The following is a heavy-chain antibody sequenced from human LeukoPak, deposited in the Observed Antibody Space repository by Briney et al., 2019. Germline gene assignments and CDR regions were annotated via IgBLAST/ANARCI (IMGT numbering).Heavy chain of an antibody. J-gene: IGHJ4*02. CDR2: ISGNGGVI. D-gene: IGHD1-1*01. CDR3: ARDPRTVRI. V-gene: IGHV3-11*04. CDR1: GFTFSDNY. Sequence: GGSLRLSCAASGFTFSDNYMTWVRQAPGKGLEWLSYISGNGGVIQYADSVKGRFAISRDNAKNLLYLQMDSLRVEDTAIYYCARDPRTVRIWGQGTLVTVSS.